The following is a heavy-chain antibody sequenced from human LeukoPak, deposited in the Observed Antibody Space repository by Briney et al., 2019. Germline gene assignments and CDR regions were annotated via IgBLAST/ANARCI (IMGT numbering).Heavy chain of an antibody. V-gene: IGHV2-5*02. CDR1: GFSLSTSGVG. J-gene: IGHJ5*02. D-gene: IGHD5-18*01. CDR3: AHTTQLQLWSTGVRFDP. CDR2: IYWDDDK. Sequence: SGPTLVKPTQTLTRTCTFSGFSLSTSGVGVGWIRHPPVKALEWLALIYWDDDKRYRPSLRSRLTIPKDTSRNQVVLKMTNMDPVDTATYYCAHTTQLQLWSTGVRFDPWGQGTLVTVSS.